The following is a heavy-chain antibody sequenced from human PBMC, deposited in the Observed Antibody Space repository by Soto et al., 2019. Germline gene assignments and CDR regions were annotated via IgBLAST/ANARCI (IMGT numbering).Heavy chain of an antibody. J-gene: IGHJ4*02. CDR1: GGSISSYY. CDR3: ARSGVAVAGGDY. Sequence: QVQLQESGPGLVKPSETLSLTCTVSGGSISSYYWSWIRQPPGKGLEWIGYIYYSGSTNYNPSLKSRVPISVDTSKNQFSLKLSSVTAADTAVYYCARSGVAVAGGDYWGQGTLVTVSS. D-gene: IGHD6-19*01. V-gene: IGHV4-59*08. CDR2: IYYSGST.